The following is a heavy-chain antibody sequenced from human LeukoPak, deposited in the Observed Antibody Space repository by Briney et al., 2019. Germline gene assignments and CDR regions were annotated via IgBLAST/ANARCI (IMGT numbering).Heavy chain of an antibody. CDR2: IKPNSGGT. J-gene: IGHJ4*02. D-gene: IGHD3-3*01. V-gene: IGHV1-2*02. CDR1: GYTFTGYY. CDR3: ARTIFGTYYFDY. Sequence: GASVKVSCKASGYTFTGYYMHWVRQAPGQGLEWMGWIKPNSGGTNYAQKFQGRVTMTRDTSISTAYMELSRLRSDDTAVYYCARTIFGTYYFDYWGQGTLVTVSS.